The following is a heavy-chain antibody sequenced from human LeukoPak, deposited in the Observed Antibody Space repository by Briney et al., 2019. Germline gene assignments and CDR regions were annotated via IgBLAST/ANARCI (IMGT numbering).Heavy chain of an antibody. CDR2: IYSGDNT. J-gene: IGHJ4*02. CDR3: GGITRYYFDY. V-gene: IGHV3-66*01. Sequence: GGSLRLSCTASGFTVSTNYMSWVRQAPGKGLEWVSLIYSGDNTYYADSVKGRFTISRDNSKNTLYLQMNSLRAEDTAVYYCGGITRYYFDYWGQGTLVTVSS. CDR1: GFTVSTNY. D-gene: IGHD4-23*01.